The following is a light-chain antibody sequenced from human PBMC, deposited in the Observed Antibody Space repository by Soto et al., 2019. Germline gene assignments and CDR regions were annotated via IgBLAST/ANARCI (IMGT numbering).Light chain of an antibody. CDR1: QSISTW. J-gene: IGKJ1*01. CDR3: QQYNSDPCT. V-gene: IGKV1-5*03. Sequence: DIQMTQSPSTLSASVGDRVSITCRASQSISTWLAWHQQKPGKAPKLMIYKASNLETGVPSRFSGSGGGTEFTLTISSLQSDDSATYYCQQYNSDPCTFGQGTKVEVK. CDR2: KAS.